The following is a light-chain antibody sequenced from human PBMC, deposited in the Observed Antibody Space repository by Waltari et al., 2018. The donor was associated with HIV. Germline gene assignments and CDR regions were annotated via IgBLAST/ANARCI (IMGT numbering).Light chain of an antibody. CDR3: QVWHYSVV. Sequence: SYELTQPFSVSVALGPTVRITCGGSTIGTKDVHWYQHRQGQAPLLVIFNDRNRPSGIPERFSGSKSRNTATLTISGAQAGDEADYYCQVWHYSVVFGGGTKLTVL. J-gene: IGLJ3*02. CDR2: NDR. CDR1: TIGTKD. V-gene: IGLV3-9*01.